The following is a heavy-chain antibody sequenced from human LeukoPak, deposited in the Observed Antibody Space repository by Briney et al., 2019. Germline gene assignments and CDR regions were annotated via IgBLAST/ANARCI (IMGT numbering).Heavy chain of an antibody. J-gene: IGHJ4*02. CDR2: INHSGST. V-gene: IGHV4-34*01. CDR3: ARGLRWLRLGY. CDR1: GGSFSGYY. D-gene: IGHD5-12*01. Sequence: SGTLSLTCAVYGGSFSGYYWSWIRQPPGKGLEWIGEINHSGSTNYNPSLKSRVTISVDTSKNQFSLKLSSVTAADTAVYYCARGLRWLRLGYWGQGTLVTVSS.